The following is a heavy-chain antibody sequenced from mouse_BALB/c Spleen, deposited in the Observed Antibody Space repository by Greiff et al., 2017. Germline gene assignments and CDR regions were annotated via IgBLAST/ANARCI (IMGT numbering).Heavy chain of an antibody. J-gene: IGHJ4*01. CDR1: GFTFSSYT. Sequence: EVQGVESGGGLVQPGGSLKLSCAASGFTFSSYTMSWVRQTPEKRLEWVAYISNGGGSTYYPDTVKGRFTISRDNAKNTLYLQMSSLKSEDTAVYYCARDAGMDYWGQGTSVTVSS. V-gene: IGHV5-12-2*01. CDR3: ARDAGMDY. CDR2: ISNGGGST.